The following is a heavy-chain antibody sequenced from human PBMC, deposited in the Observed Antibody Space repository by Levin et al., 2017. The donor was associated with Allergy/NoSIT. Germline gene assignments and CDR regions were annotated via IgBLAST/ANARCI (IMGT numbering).Heavy chain of an antibody. CDR2: ISYDGSNK. V-gene: IGHV3-30*18. D-gene: IGHD3-10*01. J-gene: IGHJ2*01. CDR1: GFTFSSYG. CDR3: AKDFLRGVGRGWIGYFDL. Sequence: GGSLRLSCAASGFTFSSYGMHWVRQAPGKGLEWVAVISYDGSNKYYADSVKGRFTISRDNSKNTLYLQMNSLRAEDTAVYYCAKDFLRGVGRGWIGYFDLWGRGTLVTVSS.